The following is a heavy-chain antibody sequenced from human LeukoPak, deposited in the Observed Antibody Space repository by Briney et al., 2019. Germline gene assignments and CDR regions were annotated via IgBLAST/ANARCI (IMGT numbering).Heavy chain of an antibody. D-gene: IGHD3-10*01. Sequence: SGGSLRLSCAASGFTFSSYGMHWVRQAPGKGLEWVAVIWYDGSNKYYADSVKGRFTISRDNSKNTLYLQMSSLRPEDTAVYYCVKAPYYGSDWGQGTLVTVSS. V-gene: IGHV3-30*02. CDR3: VKAPYYGSD. J-gene: IGHJ4*02. CDR2: IWYDGSNK. CDR1: GFTFSSYG.